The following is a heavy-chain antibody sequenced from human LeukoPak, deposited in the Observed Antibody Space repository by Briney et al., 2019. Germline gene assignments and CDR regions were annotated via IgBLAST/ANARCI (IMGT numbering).Heavy chain of an antibody. V-gene: IGHV1-8*03. Sequence: ASVKVSCKASGYTFTSYDINWVRQATGQGLEWMGWMNPNSGNTGYAQKFQGRVTITRNTSISTAYMELSSLRSEDTAVYYCARTSRSSSSRPTTYYFDYWGQGTLVTVSS. CDR2: MNPNSGNT. CDR1: GYTFTSYD. D-gene: IGHD6-6*01. J-gene: IGHJ4*02. CDR3: ARTSRSSSSRPTTYYFDY.